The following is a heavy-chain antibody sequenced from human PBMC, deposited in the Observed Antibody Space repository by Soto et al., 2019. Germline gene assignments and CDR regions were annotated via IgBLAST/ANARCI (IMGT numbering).Heavy chain of an antibody. J-gene: IGHJ4*02. Sequence: QVQLVQSGAEVKKPGASVKGSCKASGYTFFTYAMHWVRQAPGQRLEWMGRINAGNGTTKYSQKFQGRVTITRDTSASTAYMQLSSLRSEDTAVYYCARGPGGPDGPGDYWGQGTLVTVSS. D-gene: IGHD2-15*01. CDR3: ARGPGGPDGPGDY. V-gene: IGHV1-3*01. CDR2: INAGNGTT. CDR1: GYTFFTYA.